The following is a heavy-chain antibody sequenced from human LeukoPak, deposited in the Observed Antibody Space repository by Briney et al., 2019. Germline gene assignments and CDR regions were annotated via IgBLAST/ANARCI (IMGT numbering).Heavy chain of an antibody. J-gene: IGHJ5*02. CDR2: IYTSGST. D-gene: IGHD6-13*01. V-gene: IGHV4-4*09. Sequence: SETLSPTCTVSGGSISSYYWSWIRPPPGKGLEWIGYIYTSGSTNYNPSLKSRVTISVDTSKNQFSLKLSSVTAADTAVYYCERRHSSSGGHNRLDPWGQGTLVTVSS. CDR1: GGSISSYY. CDR3: ERRHSSSGGHNRLDP.